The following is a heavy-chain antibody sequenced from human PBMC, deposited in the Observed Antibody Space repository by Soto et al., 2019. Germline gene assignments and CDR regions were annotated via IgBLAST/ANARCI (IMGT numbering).Heavy chain of an antibody. CDR3: ARYCSGGSCYEGRSSLFDY. J-gene: IGHJ4*02. CDR2: IYYSGST. D-gene: IGHD2-15*01. V-gene: IGHV4-30-4*01. CDR1: GGSISSGDYY. Sequence: QVQLQESGPGLVKPSQTLSLTCTVSGGSISSGDYYWSWIRQPPGKGREWIGYIYYSGSTYYNPSLKSRVTISVDTSKNQYYMKLSSVTAADTAVYYCARYCSGGSCYEGRSSLFDYWGQGTLVTVSS.